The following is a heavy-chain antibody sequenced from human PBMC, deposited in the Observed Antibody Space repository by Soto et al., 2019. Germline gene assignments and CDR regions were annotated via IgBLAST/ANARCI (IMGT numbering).Heavy chain of an antibody. CDR3: ARVVLYNWIRTGMGWGAFDI. CDR1: GFTFSSYA. CDR2: ISHDGSNK. J-gene: IGHJ3*02. Sequence: PGGSLRLSCAASGFTFSSYAMHWVRQAPGKGLEWVAVISHDGSNKYYADSVKGRFTISRDNSKNTLYLQMNSLRAEDTAVYYCARVVLYNWIRTGMGWGAFDIWGQGTMVTVSS. D-gene: IGHD1-1*01. V-gene: IGHV3-30-3*01.